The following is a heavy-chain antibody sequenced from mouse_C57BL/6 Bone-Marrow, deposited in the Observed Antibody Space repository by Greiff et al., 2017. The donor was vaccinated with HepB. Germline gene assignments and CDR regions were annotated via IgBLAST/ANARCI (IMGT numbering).Heavy chain of an antibody. Sequence: EVQRVESGGGLVKPGGSLKLSCAASGFTFSDYGMHWVRQAPEKGLEWVAYISSGSSTIYYADTVKGRFTISRDNAKNTLFLQMTSLRSEDTAMYYCARNYDDGYYVWCAYWGQGTLVTVSA. D-gene: IGHD2-3*01. V-gene: IGHV5-17*01. CDR2: ISSGSSTI. CDR3: ARNYDDGYYVWCAY. J-gene: IGHJ3*01. CDR1: GFTFSDYG.